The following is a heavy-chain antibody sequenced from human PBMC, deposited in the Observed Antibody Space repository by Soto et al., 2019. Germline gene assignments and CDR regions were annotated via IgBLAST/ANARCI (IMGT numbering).Heavy chain of an antibody. CDR1: GGSISSGGYY. V-gene: IGHV4-31*03. D-gene: IGHD4-17*01. CDR2: IYYSGST. J-gene: IGHJ4*02. CDR3: ARAMTTVTTRISGNLFYFDY. Sequence: PSETLSLTCTVSGGSISSGGYYWSWIRQHPGKGLEWIGYIYYSGSTYYNPSLKSRVTISLDTSKNQFSLKLSSVTAADTAVYYCARAMTTVTTRISGNLFYFDYWGQGTLVTVSS.